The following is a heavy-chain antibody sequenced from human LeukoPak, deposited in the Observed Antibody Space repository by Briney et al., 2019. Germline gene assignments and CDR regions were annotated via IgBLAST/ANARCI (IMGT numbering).Heavy chain of an antibody. V-gene: IGHV3-74*01. CDR2: INTDGSTT. CDR1: GSTFSSYW. Sequence: GGSLRLSCVASGSTFSSYWMHWVRQAPGKGLVWVSRINTDGSTTSYADSVKGRFTISRDNAKNTLYLQMNSLRAEDTAVYYCARAQGGYDFVDYWGQGTLVTVPS. D-gene: IGHD5-12*01. CDR3: ARAQGGYDFVDY. J-gene: IGHJ4*02.